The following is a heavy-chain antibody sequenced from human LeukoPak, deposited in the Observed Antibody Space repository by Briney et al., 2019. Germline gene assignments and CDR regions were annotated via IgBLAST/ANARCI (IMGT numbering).Heavy chain of an antibody. CDR1: GGSISSSNW. D-gene: IGHD2-8*02. CDR2: IYHGGNT. Sequence: SETLSLTCAVSGGSISSSNWWSWVRQPPGKGLEWIAEIYHGGNTNYNPSLKSRVTISVDKSKNQFSLKLSSVTAADTAVYYCARLISAGGFDYWGQGTLVIVSS. CDR3: ARLISAGGFDY. J-gene: IGHJ4*02. V-gene: IGHV4-4*02.